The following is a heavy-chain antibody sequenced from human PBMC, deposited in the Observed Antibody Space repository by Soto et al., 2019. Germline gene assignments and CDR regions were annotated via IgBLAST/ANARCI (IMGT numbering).Heavy chain of an antibody. J-gene: IGHJ5*02. V-gene: IGHV3-23*01. CDR1: GFTFSSCA. Sequence: EVQLLESGGGLVQPGASLRLSCAASGFTFSSCAMSWVRQAPGKGLEWVSAISISGGSTYYADSVKGRFTISRDNSQNTLYLQMNSLRAEDTAVYYCAKNWGDYPSWGQGTLVTVSS. D-gene: IGHD4-17*01. CDR3: AKNWGDYPS. CDR2: ISISGGST.